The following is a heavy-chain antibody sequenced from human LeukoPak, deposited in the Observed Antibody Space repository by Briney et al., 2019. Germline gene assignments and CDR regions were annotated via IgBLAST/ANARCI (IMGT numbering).Heavy chain of an antibody. CDR1: GFTFSSYA. Sequence: PGGSLRLSCAASGFTFSSYAMHWVRQAPGKGLEWVAVISYDGSNKYYADSVKGRFTISRDNSKNTLYLQMNSLRAEDTAVYYCARGSSPYSSSPEDYWGQGTLVTVSS. CDR3: ARGSSPYSSSPEDY. D-gene: IGHD6-13*01. V-gene: IGHV3-30-3*01. CDR2: ISYDGSNK. J-gene: IGHJ4*02.